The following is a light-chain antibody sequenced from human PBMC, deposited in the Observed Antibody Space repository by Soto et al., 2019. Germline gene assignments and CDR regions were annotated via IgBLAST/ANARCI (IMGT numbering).Light chain of an antibody. CDR3: QQYNHWPPLT. CDR1: QSVGRN. V-gene: IGKV3-15*01. CDR2: GAS. J-gene: IGKJ4*01. Sequence: EIVMTQSPATLSVSPGERATLSCWASQSVGRNLVWYQQKPGQAPRLLIYGASTRATGIPARFSGSGSGTEFTLTISSLQSEDFAIYSCQQYNHWPPLTFGGGTKVEIK.